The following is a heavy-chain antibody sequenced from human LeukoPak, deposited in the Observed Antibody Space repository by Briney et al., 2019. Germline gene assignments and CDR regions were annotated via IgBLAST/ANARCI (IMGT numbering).Heavy chain of an antibody. D-gene: IGHD5-12*01. CDR1: GYTFTGYY. J-gene: IGHJ4*02. CDR2: INPNSGGT. Sequence: GASVTVSCKASGYTFTGYYMHWVRQAPGQGLEWMGWINPNSGGTNYAQKFQGRVTMTSDISMNTAYMELSSLTFEDTGVYYCARGVATDYWGQGTLVTVSS. V-gene: IGHV1-2*02. CDR3: ARGVATDY.